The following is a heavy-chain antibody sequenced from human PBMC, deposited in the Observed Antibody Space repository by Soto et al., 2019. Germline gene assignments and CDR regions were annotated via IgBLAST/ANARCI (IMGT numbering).Heavy chain of an antibody. Sequence: SETLSLTCAVCGGSISNYYWSWIRQPPGKGLEWSGYIHYSGSTNYNPSLKSRVTISVDTSKNQFSLKVRSVTAADTAVYYCARTVRGVIRYCYGMDVWGQGTKVTVAS. V-gene: IGHV4-59*01. CDR3: ARTVRGVIRYCYGMDV. CDR2: IHYSGST. CDR1: GGSISNYY. J-gene: IGHJ6*02. D-gene: IGHD3-10*01.